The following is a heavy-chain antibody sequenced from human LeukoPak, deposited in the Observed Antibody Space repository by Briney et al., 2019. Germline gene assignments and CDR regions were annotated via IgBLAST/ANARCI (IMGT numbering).Heavy chain of an antibody. Sequence: PGGSLRLSCAASGFTFTSYTMNWVRQAPGKGLEWVSYITSSSSTIYYADSVKGRFTMSRDNAENSRYLQMNSLRAEDTAVYYCARNFDSWGQGTLVTVSS. CDR1: GFTFTSYT. CDR3: ARNFDS. D-gene: IGHD2/OR15-2a*01. CDR2: ITSSSSTI. J-gene: IGHJ4*02. V-gene: IGHV3-48*01.